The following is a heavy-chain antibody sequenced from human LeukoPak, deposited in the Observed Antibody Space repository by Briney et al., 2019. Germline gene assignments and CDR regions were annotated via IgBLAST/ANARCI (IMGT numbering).Heavy chain of an antibody. J-gene: IGHJ4*02. CDR2: ISSSGSTI. CDR3: ASTAMPRFDY. Sequence: GGSLRLSCAASGFTFSSYEMNWVRQAPGKGLEWVSYISSSGSTIYYADSVKGRFTISRDNAKNSLYLQMNSLRAEDTAVYYCASTAMPRFDYWGQGTLVTVSS. D-gene: IGHD5-18*01. V-gene: IGHV3-48*03. CDR1: GFTFSSYE.